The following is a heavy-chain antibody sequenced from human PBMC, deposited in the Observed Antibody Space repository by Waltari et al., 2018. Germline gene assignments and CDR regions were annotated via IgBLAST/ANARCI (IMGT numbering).Heavy chain of an antibody. V-gene: IGHV4-61*09. Sequence: QVQLQESGPGLVKPSQTLSLTCTVSGGSISSGSYYWSWIRQPAGKGLEWIGYIYTSGSTNYNPSLKSRVTISVDTAKNQFSRKLSSVTAADTAVYYCARETILTAQYYFDYWGQGTLVTVSS. CDR1: GGSISSGSYY. CDR2: IYTSGST. D-gene: IGHD3-9*01. J-gene: IGHJ4*02. CDR3: ARETILTAQYYFDY.